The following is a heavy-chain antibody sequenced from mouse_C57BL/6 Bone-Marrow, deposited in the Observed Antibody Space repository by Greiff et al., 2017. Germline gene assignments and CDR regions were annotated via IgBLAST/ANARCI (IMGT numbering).Heavy chain of an antibody. CDR3: ARSRDYDGAMDY. D-gene: IGHD2-4*01. V-gene: IGHV1-55*01. CDR1: GYTFTSYW. Sequence: QVQLQQPGAELVKPGASVKMSCKASGYTFTSYWITWVKQRPGQGLEWIGDIYPGSGSTNYNEKFKRKATLTVDTSSSTAYMQLSSLTSEDSAVYYCARSRDYDGAMDYWGQGTSVTVSS. CDR2: IYPGSGST. J-gene: IGHJ4*01.